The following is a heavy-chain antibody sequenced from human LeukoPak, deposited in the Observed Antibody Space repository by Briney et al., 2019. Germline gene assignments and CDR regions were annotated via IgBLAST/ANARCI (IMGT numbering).Heavy chain of an antibody. Sequence: ASVKVSCKASGFTFNAYNIHWVRQAPGQGLEWMGWINPKSGGANYAQKFQGRVTMTWDTSISTAYMELSRLRSDDTAVYYCAREYILTAYYGDYWGQGTLVTVSS. CDR1: GFTFNAYN. D-gene: IGHD3-9*01. CDR3: AREYILTAYYGDY. J-gene: IGHJ4*02. V-gene: IGHV1-2*02. CDR2: INPKSGGA.